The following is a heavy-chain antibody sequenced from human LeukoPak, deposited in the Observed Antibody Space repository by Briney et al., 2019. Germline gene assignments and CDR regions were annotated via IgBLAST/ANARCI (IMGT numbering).Heavy chain of an antibody. J-gene: IGHJ4*02. D-gene: IGHD3-3*01. CDR2: INHSGST. CDR1: GGSFSGYY. Sequence: PSETLSLTCAVYGGSFSGYYWSWIRQPPGKGLEWIGEINHSGSTNYNPSLKSRVTISVDTSKNQFSLKLSSVTAADTAVYYCARGRASSPSPYDFWSGYSRYYFDYWGQGTQVTVSS. CDR3: ARGRASSPSPYDFWSGYSRYYFDY. V-gene: IGHV4-34*01.